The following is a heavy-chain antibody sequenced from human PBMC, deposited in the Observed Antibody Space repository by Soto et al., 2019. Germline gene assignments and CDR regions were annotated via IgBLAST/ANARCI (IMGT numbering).Heavy chain of an antibody. CDR2: ISYDGSDE. D-gene: IGHD2-2*01. CDR3: AKDTSPGVSASSSDY. V-gene: IGHV3-30*18. CDR1: GFTFSRFG. Sequence: QVQLVESGGGVVQPGRSLRLSCAASGFTFSRFGMLWVRQAPGKGLEWVALISYDGSDEYYRDSVTGRFTISRDNSKNTLFLQVNSQRREDTAVYYCAKDTSPGVSASSSDYWGQGALVTVSS. J-gene: IGHJ4*02.